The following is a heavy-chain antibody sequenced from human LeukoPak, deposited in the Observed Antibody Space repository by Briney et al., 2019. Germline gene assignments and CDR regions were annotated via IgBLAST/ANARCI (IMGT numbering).Heavy chain of an antibody. D-gene: IGHD2/OR15-2a*01. CDR3: ARGGVFHFDY. J-gene: IGHJ4*02. V-gene: IGHV3-7*01. CDR1: GGSISSGDYY. CDR2: IKQDGSEK. Sequence: PSETLSLTCTVSGGSISSGDYYWSWVRQAPGKGLEWVANIKQDGSEKYYVDSVKGRFTISRDNAKNSLYLQMNSLRAEDTAVYYCARGGVFHFDYWGQGTLVTVSS.